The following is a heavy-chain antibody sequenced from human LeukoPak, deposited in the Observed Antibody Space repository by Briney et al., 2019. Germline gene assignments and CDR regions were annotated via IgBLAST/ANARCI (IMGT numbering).Heavy chain of an antibody. D-gene: IGHD3-9*01. CDR3: AKKRDNHDWLYYFDD. CDR2: ISGSGGAT. CDR1: GFTFNNYA. Sequence: GGXLRLSCAASGFTFNNYAMSWVRQAPGKGLEWVSAISGSGGATYYPDSVKGRFTISRDNSKNRLYMQMNSLRAEDTAVYYCAKKRDNHDWLYYFDDWGQGAQVTVSS. J-gene: IGHJ4*01. V-gene: IGHV3-23*01.